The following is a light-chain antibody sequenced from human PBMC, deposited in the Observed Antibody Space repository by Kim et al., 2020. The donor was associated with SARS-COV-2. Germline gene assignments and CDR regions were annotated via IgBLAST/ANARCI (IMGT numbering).Light chain of an antibody. V-gene: IGLV2-14*04. J-gene: IGLJ3*02. Sequence: GKSITMSCTGTSSDVGGYNYVSWYQQHPGKAPKLMIYDVNKRPSGVSKRFSGSKSGNTASLTISGLQAEDEADYHCSSYTSSTTWVFGGGTQLTVL. CDR3: SSYTSSTTWV. CDR2: DVN. CDR1: SSDVGGYNY.